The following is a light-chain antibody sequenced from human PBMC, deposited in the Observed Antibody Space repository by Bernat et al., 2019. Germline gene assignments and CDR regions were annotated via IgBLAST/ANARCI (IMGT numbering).Light chain of an antibody. V-gene: IGKV1-5*03. CDR1: HSISSW. CDR3: QQYHTYSLS. J-gene: IGKJ4*01. Sequence: DIQMTQSPSTLSASVGDRVTIICRASHSISSWLAWYQQKPGKVPKLLIYKASNLESGVPPRFSGSGSGTAFTLTISSLQPDDFATYYCQQYHTYSLSVGGGTKVEIK. CDR2: KAS.